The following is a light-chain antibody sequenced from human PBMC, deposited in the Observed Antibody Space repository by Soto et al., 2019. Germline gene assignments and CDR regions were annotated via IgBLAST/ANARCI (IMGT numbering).Light chain of an antibody. CDR1: QSVSSY. V-gene: IGKV3-11*01. CDR2: DAS. Sequence: EIVLTQSPATLSLSPAERATLSLSASQSVSSYLAWYQQKPGQAPRLLIYDASNRATGIPARFSGSGSGTDFTLTISRLEPEDFAVYYCHQFGNSPQTFGHGTKVDIK. J-gene: IGKJ1*01. CDR3: HQFGNSPQT.